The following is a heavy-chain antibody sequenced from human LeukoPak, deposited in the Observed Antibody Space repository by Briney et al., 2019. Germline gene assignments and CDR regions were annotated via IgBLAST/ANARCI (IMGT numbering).Heavy chain of an antibody. D-gene: IGHD5-12*01. CDR2: INPNSGGT. CDR1: GYTFTGYY. Sequence: ASVKVSCKASGYTFTGYYIHWVRQAPGQGLEWMGWINPNSGGTQYAQKFQGRVTMTRDTSISTAYMELSRLRSDDTAVFYCARGSSGYQGYWGQGTLVTVSS. V-gene: IGHV1-2*02. J-gene: IGHJ4*02. CDR3: ARGSSGYQGY.